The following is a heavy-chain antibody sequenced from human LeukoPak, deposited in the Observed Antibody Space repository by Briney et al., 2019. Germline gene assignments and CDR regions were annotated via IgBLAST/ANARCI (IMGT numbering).Heavy chain of an antibody. CDR1: GGTFSSYA. CDR2: IIPIFGTA. CDR3: ARDWRWGNDPDDAFGI. V-gene: IGHV1-69*13. Sequence: GASVKVSCKASGGTFSSYAISWVRQAPGQGLEWMGGIIPIFGTANYAQKFQGRVTITADESTSTAYMELSSLRSEDTAVYYCARDWRWGNDPDDAFGIWGQGTMVTVSS. D-gene: IGHD2-8*02. J-gene: IGHJ3*02.